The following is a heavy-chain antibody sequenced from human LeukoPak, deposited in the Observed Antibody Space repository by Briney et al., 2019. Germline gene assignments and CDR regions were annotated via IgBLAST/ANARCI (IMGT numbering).Heavy chain of an antibody. J-gene: IGHJ3*02. Sequence: GRSLRLSCAASGFTFSTYSMNWVRQAPGKGLEWVSYISISSDTIYYADSVKGRFTISRDNAKNSLYLQMNSLRAEDTAVYYCARDRGGGYAYGSVFDIWGQGTMVTVSS. D-gene: IGHD5-18*01. CDR2: ISISSDTI. CDR1: GFTFSTYS. V-gene: IGHV3-48*04. CDR3: ARDRGGGYAYGSVFDI.